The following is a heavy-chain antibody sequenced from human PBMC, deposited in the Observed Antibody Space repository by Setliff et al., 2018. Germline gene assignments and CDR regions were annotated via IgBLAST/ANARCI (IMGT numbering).Heavy chain of an antibody. D-gene: IGHD7-27*01. CDR1: GFTFSSYP. V-gene: IGHV3-23*01. CDR2: ISGSGGRT. Sequence: PGGSLRLSCAASGFTFSSYPMSWVRQAPGKGLEWVSTISGSGGRTYYADSVKGRFTVSRDNSKNTLYLQMNSLRAEDTAVYYCVRDLHWGFDYWGLGTLVTVSS. CDR3: VRDLHWGFDY. J-gene: IGHJ4*02.